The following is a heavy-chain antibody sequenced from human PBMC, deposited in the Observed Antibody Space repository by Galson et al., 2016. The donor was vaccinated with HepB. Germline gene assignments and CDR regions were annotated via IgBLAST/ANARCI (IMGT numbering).Heavy chain of an antibody. J-gene: IGHJ4*02. V-gene: IGHV1-3*01. D-gene: IGHD3-3*01. CDR3: ARSGNEWSVDY. Sequence: SVKVSCKASGYTFTTYGIQWVRQAPGQRLEWIGWYNAGNGDPRYSQNFQGRVTFTRDTSASTAYMELSSLRSEDTAVYFCARSGNEWSVDYWGQGTLVRVSS. CDR2: YNAGNGDP. CDR1: GYTFTTYG.